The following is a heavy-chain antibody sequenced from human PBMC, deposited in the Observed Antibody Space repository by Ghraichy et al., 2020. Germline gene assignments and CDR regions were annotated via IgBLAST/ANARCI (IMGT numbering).Heavy chain of an antibody. Sequence: GGSLRLSCAASGFTFNNYAMHWVRQAPGKGLEWVAVISYDGSNKYYADSVKGRFTISRDNSKSTLYLQMNSLRAEDTAVYYCARDRTIGWLADFDYWGQGTLVTVSS. CDR1: GFTFNNYA. J-gene: IGHJ4*02. CDR2: ISYDGSNK. CDR3: ARDRTIGWLADFDY. V-gene: IGHV3-30-3*01. D-gene: IGHD6-19*01.